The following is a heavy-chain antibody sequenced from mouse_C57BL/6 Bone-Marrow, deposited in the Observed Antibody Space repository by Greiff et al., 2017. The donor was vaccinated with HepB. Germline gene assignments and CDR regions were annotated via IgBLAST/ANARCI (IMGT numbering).Heavy chain of an antibody. CDR3: TGGSSPYWYFDV. V-gene: IGHV14-1*01. J-gene: IGHJ1*03. D-gene: IGHD1-1*01. Sequence: VQLQQSGAELVRPGASVKLSCTASGFNIKDYYMHWVKQRPEQGLEWIGRIDPEDGDTEYAPKFQGKATMTADTSANTAYLQLSSLTSEDTAVDYCTGGSSPYWYFDVWGTGTTVTVSS. CDR1: GFNIKDYY. CDR2: IDPEDGDT.